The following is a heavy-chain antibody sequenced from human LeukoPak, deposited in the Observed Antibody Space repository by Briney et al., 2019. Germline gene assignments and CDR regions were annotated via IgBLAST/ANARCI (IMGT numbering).Heavy chain of an antibody. CDR1: GYIFTSYT. D-gene: IGHD3-10*01. CDR2: INAGNGNT. CDR3: ARGDSGSYPFDQ. J-gene: IGHJ4*02. V-gene: IGHV1-3*01. Sequence: GASVKVSCKASGYIFTSYTMHWVRQAPGQRLEWMGWINAGNGNTKYSQNFQGRVTITRDSSATTAHMELSSLRSEDTAIYYCARGDSGSYPFDQWGQGTLVTVSS.